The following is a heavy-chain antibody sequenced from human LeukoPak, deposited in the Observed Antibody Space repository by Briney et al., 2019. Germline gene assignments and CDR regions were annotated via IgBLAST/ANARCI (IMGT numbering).Heavy chain of an antibody. Sequence: PGGSLRLSCAASGFTFSSYAMDWVRQAPGQGLEWVSGIGYTGDSTFYADSVKGRFTVSRDSSKNTLFLHMNSLRAEDTALYYCAKSPTVDAAFDIWGQGTMVTVSS. J-gene: IGHJ3*02. CDR1: GFTFSSYA. D-gene: IGHD4-23*01. CDR2: IGYTGDST. V-gene: IGHV3-23*01. CDR3: AKSPTVDAAFDI.